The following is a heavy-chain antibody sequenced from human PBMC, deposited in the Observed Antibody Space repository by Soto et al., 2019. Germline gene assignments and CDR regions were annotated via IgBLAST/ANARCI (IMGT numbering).Heavy chain of an antibody. Sequence: LRLSCAAYGFTFSRYPMHWVRQAPGKGLEWVAGISDDGSNIQYADSVKGRLTVSRDDSKSTLYLQMNNLGTEDTAEYFCAREEPHPAPLVFWGQGTLVTVSS. V-gene: IGHV3-30-3*01. CDR1: GFTFSRYP. J-gene: IGHJ4*02. CDR3: AREEPHPAPLVF. CDR2: ISDDGSNI.